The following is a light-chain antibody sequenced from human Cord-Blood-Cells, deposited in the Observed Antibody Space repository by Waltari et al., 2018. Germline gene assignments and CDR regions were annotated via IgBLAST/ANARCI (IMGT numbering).Light chain of an antibody. V-gene: IGKV1-39*01. CDR2: AAS. Sequence: DIQMTQSPSSLSASVGDRVTITCRASQNISSYLNWYQQKPGKAPKLLIYAASSLQSGVPSRFSGSGSGTDFTPTISSLQPEDFATYYCQQSYSTPITFGQGTRLEIK. CDR3: QQSYSTPIT. J-gene: IGKJ5*01. CDR1: QNISSY.